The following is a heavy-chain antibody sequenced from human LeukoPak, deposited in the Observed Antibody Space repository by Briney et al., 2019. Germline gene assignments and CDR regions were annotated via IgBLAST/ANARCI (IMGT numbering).Heavy chain of an antibody. D-gene: IGHD3-10*01. J-gene: IGHJ4*02. CDR1: GFTFDDYA. Sequence: GGSLRLSCAASGFTFDDYAMHWVRQAPGKGLEWVSLISWDGGSTYYADSVKGRFTISRDNSKNSLYLQMNSLRAEDTALYYCAKSRPRLLWFGPLDYWGQGTLVTVSS. CDR3: AKSRPRLLWFGPLDY. V-gene: IGHV3-43D*03. CDR2: ISWDGGST.